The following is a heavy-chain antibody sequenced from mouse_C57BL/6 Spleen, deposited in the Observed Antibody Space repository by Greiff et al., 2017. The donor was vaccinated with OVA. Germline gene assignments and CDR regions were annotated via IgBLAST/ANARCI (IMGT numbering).Heavy chain of an antibody. CDR3: ARLYYYGSTAFYAMDY. CDR1: VYTFTGYW. V-gene: IGHV1-9*01. Sequence: VQLPQSGAELMKPGASVKLSCKATVYTFTGYWLEWVTQRPGHALEWIGEILPGSGSTTYNEKFTGTATFTADTSSNTAYMQLSSLTTEDSAIYYCARLYYYGSTAFYAMDYWGQGTSVTVSS. J-gene: IGHJ4*01. D-gene: IGHD1-1*01. CDR2: ILPGSGST.